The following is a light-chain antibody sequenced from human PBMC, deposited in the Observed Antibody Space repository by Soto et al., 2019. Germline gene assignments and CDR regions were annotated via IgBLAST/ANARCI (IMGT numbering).Light chain of an antibody. CDR1: QSISSW. CDR3: QQYNSYSPLT. J-gene: IGKJ4*01. V-gene: IGKV1-5*01. Sequence: DIQMTQSPSTMSASVGARVNITSRASQSISSWLAWYQQKPGKAPKLLIYDASSLESGVPSRFSGSGSGTEFTLTISSLQPDDFATYYCQQYNSYSPLTFGGGTKVDIK. CDR2: DAS.